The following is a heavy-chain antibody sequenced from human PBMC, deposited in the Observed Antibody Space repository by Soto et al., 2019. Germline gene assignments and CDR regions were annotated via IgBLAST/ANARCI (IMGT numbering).Heavy chain of an antibody. CDR3: AASHFQLLAFEI. CDR2: IVVGSGNT. J-gene: IGHJ3*02. D-gene: IGHD5-18*01. Sequence: ASVKVSCKASGFTFTSSAMQWVRQARGQRLEWIGWIVVGSGNTNYAQKFQERVTITRDMSTSTAYMELSSLRSEDTAVYYCAASHFQLLAFEIWGQGTMVTVSS. CDR1: GFTFTSSA. V-gene: IGHV1-58*02.